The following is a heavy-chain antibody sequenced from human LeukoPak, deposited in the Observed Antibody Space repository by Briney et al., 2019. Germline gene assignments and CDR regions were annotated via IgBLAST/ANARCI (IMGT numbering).Heavy chain of an antibody. J-gene: IGHJ4*02. CDR3: ARRSSSGWYGDDFDY. Sequence: GGSLRLSCAASGFTFSSYWMHWVRHAPGKGLVWVSRINSDGSSTSYADSVKGRFTISRDNAKNTLYLQMNSLRAEDTAVYYCARRSSSGWYGDDFDYWGQGTLVTVSS. D-gene: IGHD6-19*01. CDR2: INSDGSST. V-gene: IGHV3-74*01. CDR1: GFTFSSYW.